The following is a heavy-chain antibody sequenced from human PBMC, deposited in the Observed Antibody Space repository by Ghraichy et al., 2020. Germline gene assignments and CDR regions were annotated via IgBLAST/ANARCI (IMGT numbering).Heavy chain of an antibody. V-gene: IGHV4-38-2*01. D-gene: IGHD6-19*01. CDR3: ARLAVSPRPFRDN. Sequence: SETLSLTCAVSGYSISSGYYWGWIRQPPGKGLEWIGNIYHSGSTYYNPSLKSRVTISVDTSKNQFSLNLSSVTAADTAVYYCARLAVSPRPFRDNWGQGTLVTVSS. CDR2: IYHSGST. J-gene: IGHJ4*02. CDR1: GYSISSGYY.